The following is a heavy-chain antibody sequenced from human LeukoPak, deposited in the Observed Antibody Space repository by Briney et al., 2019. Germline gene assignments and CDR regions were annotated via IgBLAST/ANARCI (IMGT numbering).Heavy chain of an antibody. CDR2: IYSGGTT. J-gene: IGHJ3*01. V-gene: IGHV3-53*01. Sequence: PGGSLRLSCAASGFTVSSNYMNWVRQAPGKGLEWVSIIYSGGTTYYADSVKGRFTISRDNSKNTLYLQMNSLRAEDTAVYYCARDLGQYAFDFWGQGTMVTVSS. CDR1: GFTVSSNY. CDR3: ARDLGQYAFDF.